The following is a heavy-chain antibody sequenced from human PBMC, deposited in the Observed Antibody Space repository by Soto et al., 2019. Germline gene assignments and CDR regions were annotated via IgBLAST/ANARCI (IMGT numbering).Heavy chain of an antibody. V-gene: IGHV4-4*02. CDR1: GGSISSSNW. J-gene: IGHJ4*02. D-gene: IGHD3-3*01. CDR2: IYHSGST. CDR3: ARGHYDFWSGYHY. Sequence: SETLSLTCAVSGGSISSSNWWSWVRHAPGKGLEWIGEIYHSGSTNYNPSLTSRVTISLDKSKNQFSLKLSSVTAADTAVYYCARGHYDFWSGYHYWGQGTLVTVSS.